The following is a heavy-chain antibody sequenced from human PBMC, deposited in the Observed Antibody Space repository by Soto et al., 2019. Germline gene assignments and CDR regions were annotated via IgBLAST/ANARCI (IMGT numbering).Heavy chain of an antibody. CDR2: ISASGSYT. D-gene: IGHD2-21*01. Sequence: EVILVESGGGLVKPGGSLRLSCANSGFVFSSYSMNWVRQAPGKGLEWVSSISASGSYTFHADSVKGRFTISRDNANNLLYLQMSSLRADDTALYYCAREVIEVTNGMDVWGQGTTVTVSS. V-gene: IGHV3-21*01. J-gene: IGHJ6*02. CDR1: GFVFSSYS. CDR3: AREVIEVTNGMDV.